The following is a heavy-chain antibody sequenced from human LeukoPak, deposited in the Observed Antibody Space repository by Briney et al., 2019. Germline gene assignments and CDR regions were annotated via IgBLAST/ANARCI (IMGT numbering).Heavy chain of an antibody. D-gene: IGHD3-22*01. V-gene: IGHV3-30*19. CDR1: GYTFSYYV. CDR2: ISYDGSNK. Sequence: QPGRSLRLSCAASGYTFSYYVMHWVRQAPGKGLERVAVISYDGSNKYYADSVKGRFTISRDNSKNTLYLQMNSLRAEDTAVYYCARVARNLITLMGLDYWGQGTLVTVSS. J-gene: IGHJ4*02. CDR3: ARVARNLITLMGLDY.